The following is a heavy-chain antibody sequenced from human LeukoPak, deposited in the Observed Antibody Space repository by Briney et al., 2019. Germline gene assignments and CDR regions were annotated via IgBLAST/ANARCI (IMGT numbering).Heavy chain of an antibody. D-gene: IGHD3-16*01. CDR1: GGSISSGAYF. J-gene: IGHJ4*02. V-gene: IGHV4-30-2*01. Sequence: SETLSLTCSVSGGSISSGAYFWSWIRQPPGKGLEWVGYIYQSGITYYNPSLKSRVTISVDRSKNQFSLNLSSVTAADTAVYYCARGPSYDVTDWGQGTLVTVSS. CDR2: IYQSGIT. CDR3: ARGPSYDVTD.